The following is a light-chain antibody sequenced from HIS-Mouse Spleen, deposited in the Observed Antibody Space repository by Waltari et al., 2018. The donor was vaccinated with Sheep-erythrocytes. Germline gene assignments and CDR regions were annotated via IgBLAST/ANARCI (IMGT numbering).Light chain of an antibody. CDR1: SSDVGSYTL. V-gene: IGLV2-23*01. CDR2: EGS. Sequence: QSALTHPASVSGSPGQSITISCTGTSSDVGSYTLVSWYQQHPGKAPKLMIYEGSKRPSGVSNRFSGSKSGNTASLTISGLQAEDEADYYCCSYAGSSTPWVFGGGTKLTVL. J-gene: IGLJ3*02. CDR3: CSYAGSSTPWV.